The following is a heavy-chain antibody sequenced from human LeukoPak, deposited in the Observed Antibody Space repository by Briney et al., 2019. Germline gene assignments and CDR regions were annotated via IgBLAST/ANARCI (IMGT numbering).Heavy chain of an antibody. CDR2: ISYDGSNK. J-gene: IGHJ4*02. V-gene: IGHV3-30-3*01. Sequence: GRSLRLSCAASGFTFSSYAMHWVRQAPGKGLEWVAVISYDGSNKYYADSVKGRFTISRDNSKNTLYLQMNNLRAEDTAVYYCARGRYDYVWGSYRPYYFDYWGQGTLVTVSS. D-gene: IGHD3-16*02. CDR3: ARGRYDYVWGSYRPYYFDY. CDR1: GFTFSSYA.